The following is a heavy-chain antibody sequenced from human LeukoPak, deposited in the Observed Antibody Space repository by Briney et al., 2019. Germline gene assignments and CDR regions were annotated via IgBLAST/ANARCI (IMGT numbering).Heavy chain of an antibody. V-gene: IGHV4-61*02. CDR1: GGSISSGSYY. CDR3: ARDVGGGDCYRGGCFDY. CDR2: IYTSGST. D-gene: IGHD2-21*02. Sequence: SETLSLTCTVSGGSISSGSYYWSWIRQPAGKGLEWIGRIYTSGSTNYNPSLKSRVSISVDTSKNQFSLKLSSVTAADTAVYYCARDVGGGDCYRGGCFDYWGQGTLVTVSS. J-gene: IGHJ4*02.